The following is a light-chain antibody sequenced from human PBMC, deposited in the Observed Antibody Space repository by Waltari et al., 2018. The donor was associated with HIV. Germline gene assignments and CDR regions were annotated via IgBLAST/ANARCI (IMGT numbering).Light chain of an antibody. CDR2: EGT. CDR1: DSAIGSYHL. CDR3: YTYAGSGTFV. J-gene: IGLJ1*01. V-gene: IGLV2-23*01. Sequence: QSALTQPASVSVSPGQSIDISCAGSDSAIGSYHLLSWFQQHPGKVPKVVIYEGTRRPSDVSDRFSGSRSGTSASLTISGLQAEDEADYFCYTYAGSGTFVFGTGTRVTVL.